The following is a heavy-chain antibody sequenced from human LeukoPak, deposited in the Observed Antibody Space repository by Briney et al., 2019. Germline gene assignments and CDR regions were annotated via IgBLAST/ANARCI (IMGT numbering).Heavy chain of an antibody. J-gene: IGHJ4*02. CDR2: ISSTGSPR. V-gene: IGHV3-48*03. CDR3: ARDFEERGYYLADFDY. CDR1: GFIFSSYE. D-gene: IGHD3-22*01. Sequence: PGGSLRLSCAASGFIFSSYEMNWVRQAPGKGLEWVSYISSTGSPRHYADSVKGRFTISRDNAKNSLYLQMNSLRAEDTAVYYCARDFEERGYYLADFDYWGQGTLVTVSS.